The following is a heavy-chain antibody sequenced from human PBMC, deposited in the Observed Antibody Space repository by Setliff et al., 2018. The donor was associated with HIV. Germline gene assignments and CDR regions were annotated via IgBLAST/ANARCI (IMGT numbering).Heavy chain of an antibody. Sequence: PGGSLRLSCAASGFTFSSYAMTWVRQAPGEGLERVSAILSTGERTFYADSVKGRFTISRDSSKNTVYLQMNSLRAEDTAEYYCAKELAASGLGYFDSWGRGILVTVSS. CDR2: ILSTGERT. CDR1: GFTFSSYA. V-gene: IGHV3-23*01. CDR3: AKELAASGLGYFDS. D-gene: IGHD3-22*01. J-gene: IGHJ4*02.